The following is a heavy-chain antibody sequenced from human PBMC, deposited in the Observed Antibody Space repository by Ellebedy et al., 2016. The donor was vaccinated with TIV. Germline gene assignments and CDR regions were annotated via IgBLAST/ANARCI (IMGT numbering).Heavy chain of an antibody. CDR1: GFSSGFSF. D-gene: IGHD2/OR15-2a*01. CDR2: LTSVVDGGTA. J-gene: IGHJ4*02. Sequence: GESLKISCAASGFSSGFSFSRYAMGWVRQAPGKGLEWVGHLTSVVDGGTAHYAAPVKGRFTTSTDDLKTTLYLQMNSLKIEDTAVYYCTTAPFHPNIECWGQGILVAVSS. CDR3: TTAPFHPNIEC. V-gene: IGHV3-15*01.